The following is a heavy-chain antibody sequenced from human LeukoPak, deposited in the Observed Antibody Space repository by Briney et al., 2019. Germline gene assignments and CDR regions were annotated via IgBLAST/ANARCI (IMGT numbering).Heavy chain of an antibody. CDR1: GYTFTDYY. J-gene: IGHJ6*02. Sequence: ASVKVSCKASGYTFTDYYMHWVRQAPGQGLEWMGWINPNSGGTNYAQKFQDRVTMTRDTSISTAYMELSSLRSDDTAVYYCATELRATYDNYYHGMDVWGQGTTVTVSS. D-gene: IGHD1-26*01. V-gene: IGHV1-2*02. CDR2: INPNSGGT. CDR3: ATELRATYDNYYHGMDV.